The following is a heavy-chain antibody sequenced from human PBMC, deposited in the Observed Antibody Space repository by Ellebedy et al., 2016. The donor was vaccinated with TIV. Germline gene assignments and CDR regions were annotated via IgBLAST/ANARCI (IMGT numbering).Heavy chain of an antibody. J-gene: IGHJ4*02. CDR1: GYTFTSYY. D-gene: IGHD3-22*01. Sequence: AASVKVSCKASGYTFTSYYMHWVRQAPGQGLEWMGIINPSGGSTSYSQKLQGRVTMTRDTSTSTVYMELSSLRSEDTAVYYCARDTVRTYYYDSSGYLFPGALVYWGQGTLVTVSS. CDR2: INPSGGST. CDR3: ARDTVRTYYYDSSGYLFPGALVY. V-gene: IGHV1-46*04.